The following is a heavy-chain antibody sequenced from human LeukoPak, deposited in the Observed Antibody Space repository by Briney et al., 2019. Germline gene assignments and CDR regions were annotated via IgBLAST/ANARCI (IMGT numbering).Heavy chain of an antibody. V-gene: IGHV4-34*01. CDR3: ARESPGIAAATD. CDR1: GGSFSGYY. J-gene: IGHJ4*02. D-gene: IGHD6-13*01. CDR2: INHSGST. Sequence: PSETLSLTCAVYGGSFSGYYWSWIRQPPGKGLEWIGEINHSGSTNYNPSLKSRVTISVDTSKNQFSLKLSSVTAADTAVYYCARESPGIAAATDWGQGTLVTVSS.